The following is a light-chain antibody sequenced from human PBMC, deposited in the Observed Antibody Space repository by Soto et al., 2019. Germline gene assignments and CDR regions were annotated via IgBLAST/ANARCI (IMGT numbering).Light chain of an antibody. Sequence: DIQMTQSPSTLSASIGDRVTITCRASQNINNWIAWYQQKPGKAPKFLIYDASTLESGVPSRFSGSGFGTEFSLTISSLQPDHFGCYYCQHMRTFSQGTKVDIK. J-gene: IGKJ1*01. CDR1: QNINNW. V-gene: IGKV1-5*01. CDR2: DAS. CDR3: QHMRT.